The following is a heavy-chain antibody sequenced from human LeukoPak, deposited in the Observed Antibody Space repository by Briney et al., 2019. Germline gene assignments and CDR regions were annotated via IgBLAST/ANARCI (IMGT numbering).Heavy chain of an antibody. Sequence: PGGSLRLSCAASGFTFSSFLMHWVRQAPGKGLVWVSLINNDGSATRYADSVKGRFTISRDNAKNTLYLQMNSLRAEDTAVYFCAKDLTGSIDYWDQGTLVTVSS. V-gene: IGHV3-74*01. D-gene: IGHD3-9*01. J-gene: IGHJ4*02. CDR1: GFTFSSFL. CDR2: INNDGSAT. CDR3: AKDLTGSIDY.